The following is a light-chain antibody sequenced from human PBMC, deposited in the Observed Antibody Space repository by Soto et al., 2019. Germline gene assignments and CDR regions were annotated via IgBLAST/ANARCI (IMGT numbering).Light chain of an antibody. J-gene: IGLJ1*01. CDR1: SSDVGGYNY. Sequence: HSALTQPRSVSGPPGQSVTISCTGTSSDVGGYNYVSWYQQHPGKAPKLMIYDVSKRPSGVPDRFSGSKSGNTASLTISGLQAEDEADYYCCSYAGSYTYVFGTGTKLTVL. CDR2: DVS. V-gene: IGLV2-11*01. CDR3: CSYAGSYTYV.